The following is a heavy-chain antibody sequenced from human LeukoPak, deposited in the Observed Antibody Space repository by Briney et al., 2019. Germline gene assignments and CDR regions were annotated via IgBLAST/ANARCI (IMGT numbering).Heavy chain of an antibody. CDR2: ITASGGNT. CDR1: GFTFSSYA. Sequence: GGSLTLSCAASGFTFSSYAMGWVRQAPGKGLEWVSAITASGGNTYYADSMEGRFTISRDNSKNTLYLQVNSLRAEDTAVYYCAKGNGYSYGRYYFDYWGQGTLVTV. V-gene: IGHV3-23*01. CDR3: AKGNGYSYGRYYFDY. J-gene: IGHJ4*02. D-gene: IGHD5-18*01.